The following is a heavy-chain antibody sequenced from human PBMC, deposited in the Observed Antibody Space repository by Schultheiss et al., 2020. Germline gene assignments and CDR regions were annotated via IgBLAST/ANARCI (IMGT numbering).Heavy chain of an antibody. CDR3: AGGGERNYYGSGSYYKRLDY. J-gene: IGHJ4*02. CDR1: GFTFSSYA. V-gene: IGHV3-23*01. CDR2: ISGSGGST. D-gene: IGHD3-10*01. Sequence: GGSLRLSCAASGFTFSSYAMSWVRQAPGKGLEWVSAISGSGGSTYYADSVKGRFTISRDNSKNTLYLQMNSLRAEDTAVYYCAGGGERNYYGSGSYYKRLDYWGQGTLVTVSS.